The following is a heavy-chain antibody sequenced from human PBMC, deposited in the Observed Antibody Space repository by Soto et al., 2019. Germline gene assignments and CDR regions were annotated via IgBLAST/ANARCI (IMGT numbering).Heavy chain of an antibody. V-gene: IGHV4-38-2*01. CDR3: ARSTLEKNYYYYGMDV. Sequence: SETLSLTCAVSGYSISSGYYWGWLRQPPGKGLEWIGSIYHSGSTYYNPSLKSRVTISVDTSKNQFSLKLSSVTAADTAVYYCARSTLEKNYYYYGMDVWGQGT. J-gene: IGHJ6*02. CDR1: GYSISSGYY. CDR2: IYHSGST.